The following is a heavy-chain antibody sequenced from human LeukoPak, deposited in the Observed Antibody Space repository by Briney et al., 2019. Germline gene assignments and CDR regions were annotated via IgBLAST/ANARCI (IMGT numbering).Heavy chain of an antibody. CDR3: ARGEPDSSSWYGDLDY. CDR2: ISYSGST. J-gene: IGHJ4*02. Sequence: PSETLSLTCTVSGGSFSSGSYYWRWFRQPPGKGLEWIGYISYSGSTNYNPSLKSRVTISVDTSKNQFSLKLSSVTAADTAVYYCARGEPDSSSWYGDLDYWGQGTLVTVSS. D-gene: IGHD6-13*01. V-gene: IGHV4-61*01. CDR1: GGSFSSGSYY.